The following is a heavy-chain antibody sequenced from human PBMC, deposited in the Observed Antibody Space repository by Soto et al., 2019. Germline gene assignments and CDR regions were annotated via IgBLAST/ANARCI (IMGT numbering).Heavy chain of an antibody. CDR2: IHYTGST. CDR1: GGSMSRYY. CDR3: ARDLTISSTDGPLDP. V-gene: IGHV4-59*01. Sequence: SETLSLTCTVSGGSMSRYYWTWIRQPPGKGLEWIGNIHYTGSTNYSPSLKSRVTILLGTSTSQFSLKVSSVTAADTAVYYCARDLTISSTDGPLDPWGHGTLVTVPS. D-gene: IGHD1-1*01. J-gene: IGHJ5*02.